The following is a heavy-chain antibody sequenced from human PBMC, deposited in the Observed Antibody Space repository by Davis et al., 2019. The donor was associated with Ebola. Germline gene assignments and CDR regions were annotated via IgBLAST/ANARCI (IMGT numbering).Heavy chain of an antibody. V-gene: IGHV1-18*04. Sequence: ASVKVSCKASGYTFTNYYMHWVRQAPGQGLEWMGWISPYNGNTNYAQKVQGRVTMTTDTSTSTAYMELRSLRSDDTAVYYCARVVLVTGITFDFWGQGTLVTVSS. J-gene: IGHJ4*02. D-gene: IGHD2-21*02. CDR2: ISPYNGNT. CDR3: ARVVLVTGITFDF. CDR1: GYTFTNYY.